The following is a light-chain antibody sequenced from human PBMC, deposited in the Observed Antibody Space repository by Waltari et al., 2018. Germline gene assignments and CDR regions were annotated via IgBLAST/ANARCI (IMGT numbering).Light chain of an antibody. J-gene: IGKJ2*01. V-gene: IGKV1-39*01. CDR2: TTS. CDR3: QQSFNTPRT. Sequence: DIQMTQSPSSLSASVGDRVTITCRASQSITRYLNWYQQKPGKAPKLLIYTTSTLQSDIPSRFSGSGSGTDFTLTISSLQPEDFATYYCQQSFNTPRTLGQGTKLVIK. CDR1: QSITRY.